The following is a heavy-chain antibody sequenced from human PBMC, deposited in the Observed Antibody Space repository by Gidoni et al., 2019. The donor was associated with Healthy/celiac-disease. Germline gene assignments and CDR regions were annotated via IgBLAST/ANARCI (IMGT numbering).Heavy chain of an antibody. CDR1: GFTFSSYG. D-gene: IGHD6-19*01. CDR3: ARAGGSSGSLGAY. CDR2: IWYDGSNK. V-gene: IGHV3-33*01. J-gene: IGHJ4*02. Sequence: QVQLVESGGGVVQPGRSLRLSCAASGFTFSSYGMHWVRQDPGKGLEWVAVIWYDGSNKYYADSVKGRFTISRDNSKNTLYLQMNSLRAEDTAVYYCARAGGSSGSLGAYWGQGTLVTVSS.